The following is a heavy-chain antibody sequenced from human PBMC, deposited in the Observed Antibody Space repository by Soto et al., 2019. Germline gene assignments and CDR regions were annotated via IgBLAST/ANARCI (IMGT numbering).Heavy chain of an antibody. CDR1: GFTFSSYG. Sequence: QVQLVESGGGVVQPGRSLRLSCAASGFTFSSYGMHWVRQAPGKGLEWVAVIWYDGSNKYYADSVKGRFTISRDNSKNTLYLQMNSLRAEDTAVYYCARVQHNWNRIASYYFDYWGQGTLVTVSS. CDR3: ARVQHNWNRIASYYFDY. CDR2: IWYDGSNK. V-gene: IGHV3-33*01. J-gene: IGHJ4*02. D-gene: IGHD1-20*01.